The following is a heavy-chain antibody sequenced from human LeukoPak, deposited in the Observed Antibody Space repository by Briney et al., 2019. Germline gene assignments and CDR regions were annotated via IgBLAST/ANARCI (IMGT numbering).Heavy chain of an antibody. CDR2: IYYSGST. V-gene: IGHV4-59*08. CDR1: GGSISSYY. CDR3: ARGGVRVGATTEYYFDY. J-gene: IGHJ4*02. Sequence: SETLSLTCTVSGGSISSYYWSWIRQPPGKGLEWIGYIYYSGSTNYNPSLKSRVTISVDTSKNQFSLKLSSVTAADTAVYYCARGGVRVGATTEYYFDYWGQGTLVTVSS. D-gene: IGHD1-26*01.